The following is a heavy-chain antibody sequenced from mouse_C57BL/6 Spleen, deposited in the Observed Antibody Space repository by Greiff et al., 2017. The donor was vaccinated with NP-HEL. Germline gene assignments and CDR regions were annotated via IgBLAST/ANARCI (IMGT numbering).Heavy chain of an antibody. D-gene: IGHD6-1*01. V-gene: IGHV2-5*01. CDR2: IWRGGST. CDR3: AKASVRLRDWYFDV. CDR1: GFSLTSYG. J-gene: IGHJ1*03. Sequence: VMLVESGPGLVQPSQSLSITCTVSGFSLTSYGVHWVRQSPGKGLEWLGVIWRGGSTDYNAAFMSRLSITKDNSKSQVFFKMNSLQADDTAIYYCAKASVRLRDWYFDVWGTGTTVTVSS.